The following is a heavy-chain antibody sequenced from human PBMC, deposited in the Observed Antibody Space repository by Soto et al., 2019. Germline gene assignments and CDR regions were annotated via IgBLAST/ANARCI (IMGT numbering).Heavy chain of an antibody. D-gene: IGHD3-22*01. CDR2: IGSSSSYI. J-gene: IGHJ4*02. CDR1: GFTFSSYS. CDR3: ARDPTGYYDSSGYLD. Sequence: GGSLRLSCSASGFTFSSYSMNWVRQAPGKGLEWVSSIGSSSSYIYYADSVKGRFTISRDNAKNSLYLQMNSLRAEDTAVYYCARDPTGYYDSSGYLDWGQGTLVTVSS. V-gene: IGHV3-21*01.